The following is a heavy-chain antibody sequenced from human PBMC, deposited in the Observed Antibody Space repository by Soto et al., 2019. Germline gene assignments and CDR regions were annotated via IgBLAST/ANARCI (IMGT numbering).Heavy chain of an antibody. CDR2: MNPNSGNT. V-gene: IGHV1-8*01. CDR1: GYTFTSYD. CDR3: AGGWVIAVAEYCYIDL. D-gene: IGHD6-19*01. J-gene: IGHJ2*01. Sequence: QVQLVQSGAEVKKPGASVKVSCKASGYTFTSYDINWVRQATGQGLEWMGWMNPNSGNTGYAQKFQGRVTMTRNTSISTAYMGLSSPKSEDTAVYYCAGGWVIAVAEYCYIDLWGRGTLVTVAS.